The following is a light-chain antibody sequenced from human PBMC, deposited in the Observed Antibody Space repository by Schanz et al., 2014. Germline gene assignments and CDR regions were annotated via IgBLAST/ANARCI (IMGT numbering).Light chain of an antibody. Sequence: DIQMTPSPSSVSASVGDRVTITCRASQGISNWLAWYQQKPGKAPKLLIYAASSLQSGVPSRFSGSGSGTDFTLTISSLQPEDFATYYCQQANSFPPFTFGQGTKVEIK. J-gene: IGKJ2*01. V-gene: IGKV1D-12*01. CDR3: QQANSFPPFT. CDR1: QGISNW. CDR2: AAS.